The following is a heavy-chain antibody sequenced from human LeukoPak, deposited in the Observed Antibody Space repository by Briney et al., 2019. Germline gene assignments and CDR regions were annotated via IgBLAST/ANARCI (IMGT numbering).Heavy chain of an antibody. D-gene: IGHD6-6*01. CDR1: GFTFSSYA. CDR2: ISYDGSNK. V-gene: IGHV3-30-3*01. J-gene: IGHJ4*02. Sequence: GGSLRLPCAASGFTFSSYAMHWVRQAPGKGLEWVAVISYDGSNKYYADSVKGRFTISRDNSKNTLYLQMNSLRAEDTAVYYCARGLEYSSSSDYWGQGTLVTVSS. CDR3: ARGLEYSSSSDY.